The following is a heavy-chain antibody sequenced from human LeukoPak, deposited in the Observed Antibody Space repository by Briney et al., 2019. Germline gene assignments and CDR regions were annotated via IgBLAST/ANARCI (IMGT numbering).Heavy chain of an antibody. J-gene: IGHJ4*02. CDR1: GGSISGYY. Sequence: PSETLSLTCTVSGGSISGYYYNWIRQPPGKGLEWIGNIYDRGSTKYNPSLKSRVTISVDTSKNQFSLRLSSVTAADTAVYYCARGRTFDNWGQGTLVTVSS. V-gene: IGHV4-59*01. CDR2: IYDRGST. CDR3: ARGRTFDN.